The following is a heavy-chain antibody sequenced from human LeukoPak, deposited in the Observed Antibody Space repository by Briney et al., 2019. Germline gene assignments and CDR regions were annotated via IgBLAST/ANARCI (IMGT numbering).Heavy chain of an antibody. J-gene: IGHJ4*02. D-gene: IGHD3-10*01. CDR1: GYTFTGYY. CDR3: AREQPHLHYYGSGSIHY. Sequence: ASVKVSCKTSGYTFTGYYIHWVRQAPGQGLEWMGWINPNSGGTNYARKFQGRVTMTRDTSISTAYMELSRLRSDDTAVYYCAREQPHLHYYGSGSIHYWGQGTLVTVSS. V-gene: IGHV1-2*02. CDR2: INPNSGGT.